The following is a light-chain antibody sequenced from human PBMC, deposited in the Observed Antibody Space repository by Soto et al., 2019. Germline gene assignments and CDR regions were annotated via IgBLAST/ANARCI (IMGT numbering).Light chain of an antibody. CDR2: DAS. CDR3: QQYDNLPYT. J-gene: IGKJ2*01. Sequence: DIPMTQSPSSLSASVGDRVTITCQASPDISNYLNWNQQKPGKAPKLLIYDASNFEAGDPSRFSGSGSWTDFTFTISSLQPEGIATYYCQQYDNLPYTFGQGTKLEIK. V-gene: IGKV1-33*01. CDR1: PDISNY.